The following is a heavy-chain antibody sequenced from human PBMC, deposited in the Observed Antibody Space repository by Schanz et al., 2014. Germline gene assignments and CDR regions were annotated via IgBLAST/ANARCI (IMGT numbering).Heavy chain of an antibody. CDR1: GGSMDTHY. D-gene: IGHD2-21*01. V-gene: IGHV4-59*08. CDR2: IYSSGIA. Sequence: QVQLQESGPGLVKPSETLSLMCTVSGGSMDTHYWGWIRQPPGKGLEWIAFIYSSGIANYNPSLESRVTKSVDTSKNQFPLRLPSVTAADTATYYCARRVVPATMGLYFDLWGQGTLVTVSS. CDR3: ARRVVPATMGLYFDL. J-gene: IGHJ4*02.